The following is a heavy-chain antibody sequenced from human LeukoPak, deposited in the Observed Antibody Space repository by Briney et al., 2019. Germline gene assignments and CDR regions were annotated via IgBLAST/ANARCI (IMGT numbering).Heavy chain of an antibody. V-gene: IGHV3-66*01. Sequence: GGSLRLSCAASGFTVSSNYMSWVRQAPGKGLEWVSVIYSGGSTYYADSVKGRFTISRDNSKNTLYLQMNGLRAEDTAVYYCARGKITYGDYLAGFDYWGQGTLVTVSS. CDR3: ARGKITYGDYLAGFDY. CDR2: IYSGGST. J-gene: IGHJ4*02. D-gene: IGHD4-17*01. CDR1: GFTVSSNY.